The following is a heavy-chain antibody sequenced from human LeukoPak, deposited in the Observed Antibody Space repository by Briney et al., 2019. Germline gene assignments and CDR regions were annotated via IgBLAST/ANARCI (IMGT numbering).Heavy chain of an antibody. D-gene: IGHD1-26*01. Sequence: ASVKVSCKASGYTFTGYYMHWVRQAPGQGLEWMGWINPNSGGTNYAQKFQGRVTMTRDTSISTAYMELSRLRSDDTAVYYCARTIAEWELTDYWGQGTLVTVSS. V-gene: IGHV1-2*02. CDR1: GYTFTGYY. J-gene: IGHJ4*02. CDR3: ARTIAEWELTDY. CDR2: INPNSGGT.